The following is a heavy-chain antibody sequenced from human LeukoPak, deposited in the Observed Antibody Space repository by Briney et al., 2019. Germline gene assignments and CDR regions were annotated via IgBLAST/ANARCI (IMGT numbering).Heavy chain of an antibody. V-gene: IGHV3-49*04. J-gene: IGHJ4*02. Sequence: GGSLRLSCTASGFTFGDYAMSWVRQAPGKGLEWVGFIRSKAYGGTTEYAASVKGRFTISRDDSKSIAYLQMNSLKTEDTAVYYCTRGSYYYDSSGDDYWGQGTLVTVSS. CDR1: GFTFGDYA. CDR2: IRSKAYGGTT. D-gene: IGHD3-22*01. CDR3: TRGSYYYDSSGDDY.